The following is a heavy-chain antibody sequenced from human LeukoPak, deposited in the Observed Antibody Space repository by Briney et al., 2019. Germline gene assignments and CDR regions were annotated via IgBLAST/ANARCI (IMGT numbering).Heavy chain of an antibody. V-gene: IGHV4-59*08. CDR3: ARHDAGIAARPFDN. D-gene: IGHD6-6*01. J-gene: IGHJ4*02. CDR1: GGSINTYY. CDR2: IHHSGPT. Sequence: SDTLPHPCSVSGGSINTYYWIWLRRPPGKGLAWIAYIHHSGPTHHHPPLKSRITRSVDSSKIQSSLKLSSVTAADTAVYYCARHDAGIAARPFDNWGQGTLVTVSS.